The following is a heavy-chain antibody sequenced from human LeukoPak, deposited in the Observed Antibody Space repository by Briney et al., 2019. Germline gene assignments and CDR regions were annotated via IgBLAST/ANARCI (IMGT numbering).Heavy chain of an antibody. CDR1: GGTFSSYA. CDR3: ARVYYYDSIGYFDY. J-gene: IGHJ4*02. V-gene: IGHV1-69*01. CDR2: IIPIFGTA. Sequence: SVKVSCKASGGTFSSYAISWVRQAPGQGLEWMGGIIPIFGTANYAQKFQGRVTITADEPTSTAYMELSSLRSEDTAVYYCARVYYYDSIGYFDYWGQGTLVTVSS. D-gene: IGHD3-22*01.